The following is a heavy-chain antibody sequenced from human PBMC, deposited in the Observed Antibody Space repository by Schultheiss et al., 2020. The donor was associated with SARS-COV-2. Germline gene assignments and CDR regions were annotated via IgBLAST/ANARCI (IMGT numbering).Heavy chain of an antibody. V-gene: IGHV4-38-2*02. Sequence: SQTLSLTCTVSGGSISSGYYWGWIRQPPGKGLEWIGSIYHSGSTNYNPSLKSRVTISVDTSKNQFSLKLSSVTAADTAVYYCARLSYSSSWCFDCWGQGTLVTVSS. CDR1: GGSISSGYY. D-gene: IGHD6-13*01. CDR2: IYHSGST. J-gene: IGHJ4*02. CDR3: ARLSYSSSWCFDC.